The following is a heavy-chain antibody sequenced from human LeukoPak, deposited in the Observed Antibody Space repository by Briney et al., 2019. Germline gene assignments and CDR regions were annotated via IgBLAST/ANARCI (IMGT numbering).Heavy chain of an antibody. J-gene: IGHJ4*02. D-gene: IGHD6-13*01. CDR1: GFTFSSFN. CDR3: ARGRIWGIAAAGSNFDF. Sequence: GGSLRLSCAASGFTFSSFNINWVRQAPGKGLEWISYISSSSGTTIYYADSVKGRFTVSRDNAKNSLYLQMNSLRAEDTAVYYCARGRIWGIAAAGSNFDFWGQVTLVTVSP. CDR2: ISSSSGTTI. V-gene: IGHV3-48*01.